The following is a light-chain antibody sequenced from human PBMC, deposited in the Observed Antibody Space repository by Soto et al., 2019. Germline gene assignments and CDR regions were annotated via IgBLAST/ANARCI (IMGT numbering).Light chain of an antibody. Sequence: EIVLTQSPATLSLSPGERATLSCRASQSISSFLAWYQQKRGQAPRLLIYDASNRATGIPVRFSGSGSGTDFNLTISSLEPEDFAVYYCQQRSNWPLTFGGGTKVEIK. J-gene: IGKJ4*01. CDR2: DAS. V-gene: IGKV3-11*01. CDR3: QQRSNWPLT. CDR1: QSISSF.